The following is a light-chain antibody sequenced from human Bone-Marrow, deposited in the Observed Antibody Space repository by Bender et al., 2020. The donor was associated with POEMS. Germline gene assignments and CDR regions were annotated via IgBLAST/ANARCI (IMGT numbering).Light chain of an antibody. Sequence: QSALTQPASVSGSPGQSITISCTGTSDNIGSYNLISWYQQHPDNAPKLIIYEATKRPSGISNRFSGSKSGNTATLTISGLQAEDEADYYCSSYTRINTHVFGTGTKVTVL. V-gene: IGLV2-14*02. CDR1: SDNIGSYNL. CDR3: SSYTRINTHV. CDR2: EAT. J-gene: IGLJ1*01.